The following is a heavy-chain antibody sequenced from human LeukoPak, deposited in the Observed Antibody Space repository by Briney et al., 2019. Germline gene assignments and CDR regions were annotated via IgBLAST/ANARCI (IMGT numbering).Heavy chain of an antibody. Sequence: SSETLSLTCTVSGGSISSHYWSWIRQPPGKGLEWIGYIYYSGSTNYNPSLKSRVTISVDTSKNQFSLKLSSVTAVDTAVYYCARSLLGDYYYYYMDVWGKGTTVTVSS. CDR3: ARSLLGDYYYYYMDV. CDR1: GGSISSHY. J-gene: IGHJ6*03. V-gene: IGHV4-59*11. CDR2: IYYSGST.